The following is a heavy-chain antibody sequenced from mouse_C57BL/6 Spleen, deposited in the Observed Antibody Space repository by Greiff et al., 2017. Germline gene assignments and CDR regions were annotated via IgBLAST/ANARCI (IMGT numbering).Heavy chain of an antibody. D-gene: IGHD1-1*01. CDR2: IYPSDSDT. V-gene: IGHV1-74*01. J-gene: IGHJ2*01. Sequence: VQLQQSGAELVKPGASVKVSCKASGYTFTSYWMHWVKQRPGQGLEWIGRIYPSDSDTNYNQKFKGKATLTADKSSSTAYMQLSSLTSEDSAVYYCAIGYYGSSHCFDYWGQGTTLTVSS. CDR1: GYTFTSYW. CDR3: AIGYYGSSHCFDY.